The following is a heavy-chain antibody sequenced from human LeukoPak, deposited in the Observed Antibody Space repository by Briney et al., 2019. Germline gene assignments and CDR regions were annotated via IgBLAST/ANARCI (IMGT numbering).Heavy chain of an antibody. V-gene: IGHV7-4-1*02. D-gene: IGHD1-26*01. Sequence: ASVKVSCKASGYSLTSHPVNWVRQAPGQGLEWMGWINTETQKPTYAQGFTGRFVFSLDTSLSTAYLQISNLKAEDTAIYYCARDPSGGGSASDYWGQGTLVTVSP. CDR3: ARDPSGGGSASDY. J-gene: IGHJ4*02. CDR2: INTETQKP. CDR1: GYSLTSHP.